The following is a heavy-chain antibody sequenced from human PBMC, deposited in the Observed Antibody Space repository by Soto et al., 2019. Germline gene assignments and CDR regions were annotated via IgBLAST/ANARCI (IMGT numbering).Heavy chain of an antibody. V-gene: IGHV1-69*13. CDR3: ARGNLWSGYPYYFDY. D-gene: IGHD3-3*01. CDR1: GGTFSSYA. J-gene: IGHJ4*01. Sequence: SVKVSCKASGGTFSSYAISWVRQAPGQGLEWMGGNIPIFGTANYAQKFQGRVTITADEYTSTAYMELSSLTSEDTAVYYCARGNLWSGYPYYFDYWGHGTLVTVSS. CDR2: NIPIFGTA.